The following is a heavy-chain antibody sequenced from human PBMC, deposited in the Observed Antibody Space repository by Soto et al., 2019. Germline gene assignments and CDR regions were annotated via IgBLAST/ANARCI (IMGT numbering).Heavy chain of an antibody. CDR3: ARVYVSNSGPTDY. D-gene: IGHD3-16*01. CDR2: IIPIFGTA. J-gene: IGHJ4*02. V-gene: IGHV1-69*06. Sequence: SVKVSCKASGGTFSSYAISWVRQAPGQGLEWMGGIIPIFGTANYAQKFQGTVTITAAKSTSTAYMELSSLTSEAMAVYYCARVYVSNSGPTDYWGQGTLVTVYS. CDR1: GGTFSSYA.